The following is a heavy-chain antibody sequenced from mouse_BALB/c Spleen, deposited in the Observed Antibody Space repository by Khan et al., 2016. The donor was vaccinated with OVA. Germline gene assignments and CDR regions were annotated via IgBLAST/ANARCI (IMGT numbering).Heavy chain of an antibody. CDR3: ARIYYDYGAFSY. V-gene: IGHV1-61*01. CDR2: IDPSDSNT. Sequence: QVQLQQPGAELVRPGASVKLSCKASGYTFTTYWMNWMKQRPGQGLEWIGMIDPSDSNTHYNQMFKVKGTLIVDKSSTTAYMQLSSLTSEDSAVYYCARIYYDYGAFSYWFPRTLFPVSA. CDR1: GYTFTTYW. J-gene: IGHJ3*01. D-gene: IGHD2-4*01.